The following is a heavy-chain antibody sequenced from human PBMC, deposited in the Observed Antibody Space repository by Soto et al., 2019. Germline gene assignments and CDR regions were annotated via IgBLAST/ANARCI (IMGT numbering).Heavy chain of an antibody. Sequence: PETLSLTCTVSGGSISSYHWSWIRQPPGKGLEWIGYIYYSGSTNYNPSLKSRVTISVDTSKNQFSLKLSSVTAADTAVYYCARYGSSSDPLDIRRQRTMVPVSS. V-gene: IGHV4-59*01. CDR1: GGSISSYH. J-gene: IGHJ3*02. CDR3: ARYGSSSDPLDI. CDR2: IYYSGST. D-gene: IGHD6-6*01.